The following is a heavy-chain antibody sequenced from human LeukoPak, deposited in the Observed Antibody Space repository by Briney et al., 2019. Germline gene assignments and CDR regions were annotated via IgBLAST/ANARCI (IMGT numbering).Heavy chain of an antibody. D-gene: IGHD3-9*01. CDR2: INPSGGIT. V-gene: IGHV1-46*01. CDR3: ARPAPNFDWLGY. Sequence: ASVKVSCKASGYTFTNYYMHWVRQAPGQALEWMGIINPSGGITSYAQKFQARVTMTRDTSTSTVYMELSSLRSEDTAVYYCARPAPNFDWLGYWGQGTLVTVSS. J-gene: IGHJ4*02. CDR1: GYTFTNYY.